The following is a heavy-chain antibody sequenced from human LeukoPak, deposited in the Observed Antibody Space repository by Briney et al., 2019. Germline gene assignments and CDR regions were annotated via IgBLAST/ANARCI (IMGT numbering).Heavy chain of an antibody. Sequence: GESLQISCKGSGYSFTSYWIGWVRQLPGKGLEWMGIIYPGDSDTRYSPSFQGQVTISADKSISTAYLQWSSLKASDTAMYYCARLGKQQLVLLGNYFDYWGQGTLVTVSS. V-gene: IGHV5-51*01. J-gene: IGHJ4*02. CDR3: ARLGKQQLVLLGNYFDY. CDR2: IYPGDSDT. CDR1: GYSFTSYW. D-gene: IGHD6-13*01.